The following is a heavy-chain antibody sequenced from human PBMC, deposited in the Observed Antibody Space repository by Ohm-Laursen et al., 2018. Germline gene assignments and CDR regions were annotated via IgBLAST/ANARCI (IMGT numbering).Heavy chain of an antibody. CDR1: GFTFSTYA. D-gene: IGHD3-22*01. J-gene: IGHJ4*02. Sequence: GSLRLSCSASGFTFSTYAMTWVRQAPGKGLEWVSTIGDSGSNIYYADSVKGRFTISRDNSKSTLYLQMNSLRVEDTAVFYCAKDRPPNYDEKNGYSSLTFWGQGTLVTVSS. V-gene: IGHV3-23*01. CDR3: AKDRPPNYDEKNGYSSLTF. CDR2: IGDSGSNI.